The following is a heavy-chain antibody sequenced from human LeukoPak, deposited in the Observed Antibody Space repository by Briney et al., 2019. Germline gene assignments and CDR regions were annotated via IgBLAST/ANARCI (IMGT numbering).Heavy chain of an antibody. Sequence: ASVKVFCKASGGTFSSYAISWVRQAPGQGLEWMGGITPIFGTANYAQKFQGRVTITADESTSTAYMELSSLRSEDTAVYYCARGHYGSGSYYPFDYWGQGTLVTVSS. J-gene: IGHJ4*02. D-gene: IGHD3-10*01. V-gene: IGHV1-69*13. CDR2: ITPIFGTA. CDR1: GGTFSSYA. CDR3: ARGHYGSGSYYPFDY.